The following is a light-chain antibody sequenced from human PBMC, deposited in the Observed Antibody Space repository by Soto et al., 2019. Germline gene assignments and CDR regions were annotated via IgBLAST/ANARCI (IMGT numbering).Light chain of an antibody. CDR3: QQYNSYST. J-gene: IGKJ1*01. CDR2: DAS. V-gene: IGKV1-5*01. CDR1: QSISSW. Sequence: DIQMTQSPSTLSASVGDRVTITCRASQSISSWLAWYQQKPGKAPKLLIYDASSLESGVPSRFSGSGSGTEFTLTISSLQPDDFATYDCQQYNSYSTLGQGTKV.